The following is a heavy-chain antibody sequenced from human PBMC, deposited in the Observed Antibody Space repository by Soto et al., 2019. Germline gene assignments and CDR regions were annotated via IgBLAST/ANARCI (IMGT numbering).Heavy chain of an antibody. CDR2: IYSGGST. J-gene: IGHJ4*02. CDR3: ARSSDYGDYGSHEYFDY. CDR1: GFTVSSNY. V-gene: IGHV3-66*01. D-gene: IGHD4-17*01. Sequence: EVQLVESGGGLVQPGGSLRLSCAASGFTVSSNYMSWVRQAPGKGLEWVSVIYSGGSTYYADSVKGRFTISRDNSKNTLYLQMNSLRAEDTAVYYCARSSDYGDYGSHEYFDYWGQGTLVTVSS.